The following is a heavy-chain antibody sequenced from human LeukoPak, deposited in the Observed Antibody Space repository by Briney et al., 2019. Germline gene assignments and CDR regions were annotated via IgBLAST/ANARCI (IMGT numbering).Heavy chain of an antibody. D-gene: IGHD4-11*01. J-gene: IGHJ4*02. Sequence: GGSLRLSCAASGFTFSSYAMHWVRQAPGKGLEWVAVILYDGSNKYYADSVKGRFTISRDNSRNTLYLQMNSLRAEDTAVYYCAKAYSILAPYFDYWGQGTLVTVSS. CDR2: ILYDGSNK. CDR3: AKAYSILAPYFDY. CDR1: GFTFSSYA. V-gene: IGHV3-30-3*01.